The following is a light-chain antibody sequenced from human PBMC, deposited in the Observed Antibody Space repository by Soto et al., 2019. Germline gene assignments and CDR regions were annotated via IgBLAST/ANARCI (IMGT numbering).Light chain of an antibody. V-gene: IGLV2-11*01. Sequence: QSALTQPRSVSGSPGQSVTISCTGSRSDVGGYNYVSWYQQHPGKPPKVLIYDVTKRPSGVPGRFSGSKSGNTASLIISGLQAEDEADYYCCLYGGGNTPLGFGGGTKLTVL. CDR1: RSDVGGYNY. J-gene: IGLJ2*01. CDR3: CLYGGGNTPLG. CDR2: DVT.